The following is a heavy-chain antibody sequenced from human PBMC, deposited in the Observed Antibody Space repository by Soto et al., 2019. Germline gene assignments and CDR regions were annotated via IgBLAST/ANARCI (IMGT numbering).Heavy chain of an antibody. CDR3: ARDPPSWRLDYYYMDV. Sequence: ASVKVSCKASGYTFTSYAMHWVRQAPGQRLEWMGWINAGNGNTKYSQKFQGRVTITRDTSASTAYMELSSLRSEDTAVYYCARDPPSWRLDYYYMDVWGKGTTVTVSS. V-gene: IGHV1-3*01. J-gene: IGHJ6*03. CDR1: GYTFTSYA. CDR2: INAGNGNT. D-gene: IGHD2-2*01.